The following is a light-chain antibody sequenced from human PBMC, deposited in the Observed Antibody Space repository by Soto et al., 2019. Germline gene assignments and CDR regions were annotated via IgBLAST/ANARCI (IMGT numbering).Light chain of an antibody. Sequence: DIQMTQSPSSLSASVGDRVTITCRASQGISNYLAWYQQKPGKVPKLLIYAASTLQSGVPSRVSGSGSGTDVTLTISSLQPEDVATYYWQKYNSAPRTFGQGTKVEIK. CDR2: AAS. V-gene: IGKV1-27*01. J-gene: IGKJ1*01. CDR3: QKYNSAPRT. CDR1: QGISNY.